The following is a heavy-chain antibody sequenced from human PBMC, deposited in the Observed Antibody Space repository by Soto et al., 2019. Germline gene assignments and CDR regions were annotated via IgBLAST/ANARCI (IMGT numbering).Heavy chain of an antibody. Sequence: QLQLQESGPGLVKPSETLSLTCTVSGGSISSSTYYWAWIRQPPGKGLEWIGSIFYRGSTYYNPSLKSRLTLSVDTSKNQFSLKLSSVTAADTAVYYCARRNYYDTHMDVWGQGTTVAVSS. CDR2: IFYRGST. CDR3: ARRNYYDTHMDV. D-gene: IGHD3-9*01. CDR1: GGSISSSTYY. V-gene: IGHV4-39*01. J-gene: IGHJ6*02.